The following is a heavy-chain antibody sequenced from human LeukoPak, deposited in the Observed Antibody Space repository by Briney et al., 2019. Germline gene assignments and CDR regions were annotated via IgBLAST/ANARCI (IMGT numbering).Heavy chain of an antibody. Sequence: GESLKISCKGSENTFTSYWNGWVRQMPGKGLEWMGIIYPGDSDTRYSPSFQGQVTISADKSISTAYLQWSSLKASDTAMYYCARALGWELLLFDYWGQGTLVTVSS. J-gene: IGHJ4*02. CDR1: ENTFTSYW. V-gene: IGHV5-51*01. CDR2: IYPGDSDT. D-gene: IGHD1-26*01. CDR3: ARALGWELLLFDY.